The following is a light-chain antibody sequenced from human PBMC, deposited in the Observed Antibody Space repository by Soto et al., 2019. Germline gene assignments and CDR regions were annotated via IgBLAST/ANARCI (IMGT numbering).Light chain of an antibody. CDR3: QSYDSGLSAHYV. J-gene: IGLJ1*01. CDR2: GNS. CDR1: SSNIGATYD. V-gene: IGLV1-40*01. Sequence: QPVLTQPPSVSGAPGQRVTISCTGSSSNIGATYDVQWYQQLPGTAPKLLIYGNSNRPSGVPDRFSGSKSGTSASLAITGLQADDEADYCCQSYDSGLSAHYVFGTGTKVTVL.